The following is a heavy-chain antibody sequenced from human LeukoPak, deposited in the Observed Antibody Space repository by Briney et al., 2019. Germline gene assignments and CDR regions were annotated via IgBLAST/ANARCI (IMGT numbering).Heavy chain of an antibody. CDR1: GFTVSSNY. Sequence: GGSLRLSCAASGFTVSSNYMSWVRQAPGKGLEWVSGIVGSGVITYYADSVKGRFTISRDNSKNTLYLQINSLRAEDTAIYYCARDERWIQFNYWGQGTLVTVSS. V-gene: IGHV3-23*01. CDR2: IVGSGVIT. CDR3: ARDERWIQFNY. D-gene: IGHD5-18*01. J-gene: IGHJ4*02.